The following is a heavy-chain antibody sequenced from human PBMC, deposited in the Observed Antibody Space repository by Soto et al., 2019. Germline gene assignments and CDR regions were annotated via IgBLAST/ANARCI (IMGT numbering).Heavy chain of an antibody. Sequence: QVHLVQSGAEVKKPGASVKVSCKGSGYAFTTYGITWVRQAPGQGLEWMGWISAHNGNTNYAQKLQGRVTVTRDTSTSTAYMELRSLRSDDTAVCYCARGRYGDYWGQGTTVTVSS. CDR2: ISAHNGNT. CDR1: GYAFTTYG. V-gene: IGHV1-18*01. J-gene: IGHJ4*03. D-gene: IGHD1-1*01. CDR3: ARGRYGDY.